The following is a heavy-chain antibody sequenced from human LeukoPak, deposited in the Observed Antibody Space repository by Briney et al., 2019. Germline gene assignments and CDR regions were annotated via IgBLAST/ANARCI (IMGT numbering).Heavy chain of an antibody. CDR1: GSSISSSSYY. CDR2: IYYSGST. Sequence: SETLSLTCTVSGSSISSSSYYWGWIRQPPGKGLEWIGSIYYSGSTYYNPSLKSRVTISVDTSKNQFSLKLSSVTAADTAVYYCARVGSSGYRYYFDYWGQGTLVTVSS. D-gene: IGHD3-22*01. CDR3: ARVGSSGYRYYFDY. V-gene: IGHV4-39*01. J-gene: IGHJ4*02.